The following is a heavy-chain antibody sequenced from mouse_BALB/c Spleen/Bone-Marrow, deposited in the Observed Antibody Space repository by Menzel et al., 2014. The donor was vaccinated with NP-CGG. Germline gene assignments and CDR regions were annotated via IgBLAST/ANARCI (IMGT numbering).Heavy chain of an antibody. J-gene: IGHJ4*01. CDR1: GFTFSSYT. V-gene: IGHV5-6-4*01. CDR3: TRDPYYYGSSYAMDY. Sequence: DVMLVESGEGLVKPGGSLKLSCAASGFTFSSYTMSWVRQTPEKRLEWVATISSGGSYTYYPDSVKGRFTISRDNAKNTLYLQMSSLKSEDTAMYYCTRDPYYYGSSYAMDYWGQGTSVTVSS. CDR2: ISSGGSYT. D-gene: IGHD1-1*01.